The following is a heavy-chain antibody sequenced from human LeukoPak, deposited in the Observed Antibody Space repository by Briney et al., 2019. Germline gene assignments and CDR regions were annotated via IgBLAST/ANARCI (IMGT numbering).Heavy chain of an antibody. V-gene: IGHV3-7*01. CDR1: GFTFSSHW. CDR3: AREPHIAVVTHFDY. J-gene: IGHJ4*02. Sequence: GGSLRLSCAASGFTFSSHWMSWVRQAPGKELEWVANIKQDGSEKYYVGSVEGRFTISRDNAKNSLFLQMNTLRAEDTAVYYCAREPHIAVVTHFDYWGQGILVTVSS. D-gene: IGHD6-19*01. CDR2: IKQDGSEK.